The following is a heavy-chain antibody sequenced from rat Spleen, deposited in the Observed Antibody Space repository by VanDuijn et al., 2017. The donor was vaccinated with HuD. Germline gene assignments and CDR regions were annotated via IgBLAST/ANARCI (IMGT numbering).Heavy chain of an antibody. D-gene: IGHD4-1*01. Sequence: EVQLVESDGGLVQPGRSLKLSCAASGFTFSDYYMAWVRQAPTKGLEWVATISYDGSSTYYRDSVKGRFTISRDNAKSTLYLQMDSLRSEDTATYYCARGSYFDYWGQGVMVTVSS. CDR2: ISYDGSST. V-gene: IGHV5-29*01. CDR3: ARGSYFDY. CDR1: GFTFSDYY. J-gene: IGHJ2*01.